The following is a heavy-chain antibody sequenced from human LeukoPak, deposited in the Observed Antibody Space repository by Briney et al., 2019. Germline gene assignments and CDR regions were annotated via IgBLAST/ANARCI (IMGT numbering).Heavy chain of an antibody. CDR1: GFTFSLYG. D-gene: IGHD3-10*01. J-gene: IGHJ4*02. CDR2: ISNDGSKT. V-gene: IGHV3-33*06. Sequence: GGSLRLSCAASGFTFSLYGMHWVRQAPGKGLEWVALISNDGSKTYYADSVKGRFTISRDNSKNTVYLQVSSLRADDTAVYYCAKDSRGANFFGAFDYWGQGTLVTVSS. CDR3: AKDSRGANFFGAFDY.